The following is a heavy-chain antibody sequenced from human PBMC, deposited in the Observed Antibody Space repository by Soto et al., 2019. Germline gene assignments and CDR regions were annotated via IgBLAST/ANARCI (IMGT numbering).Heavy chain of an antibody. CDR3: ARDGGYCSSTSCSYYYYGMDV. Sequence: PSQTLSLTCAISGDSVSSNSAAWNWIRQSPSRGLEWLGRTYYRSKWYNDYAVSVKSRITINPDTSKNQFSLQLNSVTPEDTAVYYCARDGGYCSSTSCSYYYYGMDVWGQGTTVTAP. CDR2: TYYRSKWYN. D-gene: IGHD2-2*01. J-gene: IGHJ6*02. V-gene: IGHV6-1*01. CDR1: GDSVSSNSAA.